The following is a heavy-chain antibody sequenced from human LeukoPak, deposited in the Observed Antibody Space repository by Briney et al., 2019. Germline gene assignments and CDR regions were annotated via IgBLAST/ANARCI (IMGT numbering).Heavy chain of an antibody. Sequence: SETLSLTCAVYGGSFSGYYWSWIRQPPGKGLEWIGEINHSGSTNYNPSLKSRVIISVDTSKNQFSLKLSSVTAADTAVYYCARGLRRVQDYWGQGTLVTVSS. CDR2: INHSGST. V-gene: IGHV4-34*01. CDR1: GGSFSGYY. CDR3: ARGLRRVQDY. D-gene: IGHD1-1*01. J-gene: IGHJ4*02.